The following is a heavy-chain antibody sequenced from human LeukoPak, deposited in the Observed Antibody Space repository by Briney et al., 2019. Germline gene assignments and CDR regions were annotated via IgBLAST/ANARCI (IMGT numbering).Heavy chain of an antibody. CDR2: INHSGST. J-gene: IGHJ4*02. CDR3: ARGYVLLWFGGVTT. V-gene: IGHV4-34*01. Sequence: SETLSLTCAVYGGSFSGYYWSWIRQPPGKGLEWIGEINHSGSTNYNPSLKSRVTISVDTSKNQFSLKLSSVTAADTAVYYCARGYVLLWFGGVTTWGRGTLVTVSS. D-gene: IGHD3-10*01. CDR1: GGSFSGYY.